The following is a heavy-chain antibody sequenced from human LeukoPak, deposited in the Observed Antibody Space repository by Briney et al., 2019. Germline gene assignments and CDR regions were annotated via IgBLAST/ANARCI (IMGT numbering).Heavy chain of an antibody. CDR3: AKVSLATVTTYY. CDR1: GFTFSSYA. CDR2: ISGSGGST. V-gene: IGHV3-23*01. Sequence: GGSLRLSCAASGFTFSSYAMSWVRQAPGKGLEWVSAISGSGGSTYYADFVKGRFTISRDNSKNTLYLQMNSLRAEDTAVYYCAKVSLATVTTYYWGQGTLVTVSS. D-gene: IGHD4-17*01. J-gene: IGHJ4*02.